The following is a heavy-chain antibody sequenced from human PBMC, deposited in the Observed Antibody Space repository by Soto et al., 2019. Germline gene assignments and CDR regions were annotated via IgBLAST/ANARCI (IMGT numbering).Heavy chain of an antibody. Sequence: TLSLTCTVSGGSISSGCYYWSWIRQHPGKGLEWIGYIYYSGSTYYNPSLKGRVTISVGTSKNQFSLKLSSVTAADTAVYYCARGLSSSSGADYWGQGTLVTVSS. CDR3: ARGLSSSSGADY. D-gene: IGHD6-6*01. J-gene: IGHJ4*02. CDR2: IYYSGST. V-gene: IGHV4-31*02. CDR1: GGSISSGCYY.